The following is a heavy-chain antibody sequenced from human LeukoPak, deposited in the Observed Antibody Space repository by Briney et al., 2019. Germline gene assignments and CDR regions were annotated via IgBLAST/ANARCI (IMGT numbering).Heavy chain of an antibody. CDR1: GVSISRGGYY. D-gene: IGHD4-11*01. Sequence: SETLSLTRTVSGVSISRGGYYWRWPRQQPEKGLGGIGYIYNSGSTYYNPSLKSRVTISVDTSKNPFSLKLSSVTAADTAVYYCATTDVDYMGAFDIGGQGTMVTVSS. V-gene: IGHV4-31*03. J-gene: IGHJ3*02. CDR2: IYNSGST. CDR3: ATTDVDYMGAFDI.